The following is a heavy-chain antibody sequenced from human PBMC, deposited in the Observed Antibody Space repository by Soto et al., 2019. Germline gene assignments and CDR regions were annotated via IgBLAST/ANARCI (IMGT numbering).Heavy chain of an antibody. V-gene: IGHV3-15*07. CDR1: GLTFTNAW. Sequence: EVQLVESGGGLVKPGASLRLSCAASGLTFTNAWMNWVRQAPGKGLEWVGRIRSKTDGGTPDYAAPVKGRFTISRDDSKNTLYVQMNSLKTEDTAMYYCTTEKGYWGQGTLVTVSS. J-gene: IGHJ4*02. CDR2: IRSKTDGGTP. CDR3: TTEKGY.